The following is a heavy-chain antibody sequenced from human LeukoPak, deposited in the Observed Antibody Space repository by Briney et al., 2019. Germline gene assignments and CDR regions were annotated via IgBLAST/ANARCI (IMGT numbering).Heavy chain of an antibody. Sequence: PSETLSLTCTVSGGSISGYYWSWIRQPPGKGLEWIGYIYYSGNTDYNPSLKSRVTISVDTSKNQSSLKLSSVTAADTAVYYCARHDRSTVTHFDYWGQGTLVTVSS. CDR3: ARHDRSTVTHFDY. J-gene: IGHJ4*02. V-gene: IGHV4-59*08. D-gene: IGHD4-17*01. CDR1: GGSISGYY. CDR2: IYYSGNT.